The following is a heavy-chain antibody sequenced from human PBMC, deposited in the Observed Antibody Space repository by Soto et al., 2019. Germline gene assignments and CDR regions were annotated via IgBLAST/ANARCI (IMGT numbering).Heavy chain of an antibody. V-gene: IGHV4-30-2*01. CDR2: IYHSGST. Sequence: SETLSLTCAVSGGSISSGGYSWSWIRQPPGKGLEWIGYIYHSGSTYYNPSLKSRVTISVDRSKNQFSLKLSSVTAADTAVYYCARGTRSRAFDIWGQGTMVTVSS. CDR3: ARGTRSRAFDI. CDR1: GGSISSGGYS. J-gene: IGHJ3*02.